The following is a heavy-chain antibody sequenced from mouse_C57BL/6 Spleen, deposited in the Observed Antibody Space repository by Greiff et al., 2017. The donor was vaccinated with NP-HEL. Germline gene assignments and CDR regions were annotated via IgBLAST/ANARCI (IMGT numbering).Heavy chain of an antibody. CDR2: IYPRDGST. D-gene: IGHD1-1*01. V-gene: IGHV1-78*01. CDR3: AREEGGYYYGSSYDY. Sequence: VQLQQSDAELVKPGASVKISCKVSGYTFTDYTIHWMKQRPEQGLEWIGYIYPRDGSTKYNEKFKGKATLTADKSSSTAYMQRNSLTAEDAAVYFGAREEGGYYYGSSYDYWGQGTTLTVSS. CDR1: GYTFTDYT. J-gene: IGHJ2*01.